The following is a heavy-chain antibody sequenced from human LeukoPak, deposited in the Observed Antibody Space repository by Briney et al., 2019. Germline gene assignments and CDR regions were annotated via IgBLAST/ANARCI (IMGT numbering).Heavy chain of an antibody. D-gene: IGHD4-23*01. Sequence: GGSLRLSCAASGFTFSYYGIHWVRQAPGKGLEWVAVISYDGSDKYYADSVKGRFTISRDNSKNTLYLQMNSLRAEDTAVYYCAKDITRYGGNAVDYWGQGTLVTVSS. J-gene: IGHJ4*02. V-gene: IGHV3-30*18. CDR2: ISYDGSDK. CDR1: GFTFSYYG. CDR3: AKDITRYGGNAVDY.